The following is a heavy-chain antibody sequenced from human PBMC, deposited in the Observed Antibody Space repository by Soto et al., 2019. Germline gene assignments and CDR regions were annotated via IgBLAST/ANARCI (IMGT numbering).Heavy chain of an antibody. J-gene: IGHJ5*02. V-gene: IGHV4-61*08. Sequence: HPNSVFWGNGINRGCYCIFKRQPPGKGLEWIGYVYYSGSTSYNPSLETGVTISVDTSKNQFSLKLTSVTPADTAIYYCARVKRSTSRLDPWGQGTLVTVSS. CDR1: WGNGINRGCY. CDR2: VYYSGST. CDR3: ARVKRSTSRLDP. D-gene: IGHD1-26*01.